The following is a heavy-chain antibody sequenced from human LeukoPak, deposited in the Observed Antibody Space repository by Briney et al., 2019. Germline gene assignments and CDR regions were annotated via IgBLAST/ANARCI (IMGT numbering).Heavy chain of an antibody. D-gene: IGHD3-10*01. CDR1: GFTFSNAW. CDR2: IESKTDGGTT. CDR3: TTYGSGRKFDY. Sequence: GVSLRLSCAASGFTFSNAWMSWVRQAPGKGLEWVGRIESKTDGGTTDYAAPVKGRFTISRDDSTNTLYLQMNSLKSEDTAVYYCTTYGSGRKFDYWGQGILVTVSS. V-gene: IGHV3-15*04. J-gene: IGHJ4*02.